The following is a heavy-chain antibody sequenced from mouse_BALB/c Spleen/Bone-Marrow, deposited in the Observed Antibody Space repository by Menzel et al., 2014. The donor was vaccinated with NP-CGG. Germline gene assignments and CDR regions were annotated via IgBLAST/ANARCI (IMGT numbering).Heavy chain of an antibody. CDR3: ARHPIYYYGSSWGNYAMDY. V-gene: IGHV5-12-2*01. CDR1: GFTFSSYT. Sequence: EVKLVESGGGLVQPGGSLKLSCAAPGFTFSSYTMSWVRQTPEKRLEWVAYISNGGGSTHYPDTVKGRFTISRDNAKNTLYLQMSSLKSEDTAMYYCARHPIYYYGSSWGNYAMDYWGQGTSVTVSS. CDR2: ISNGGGST. D-gene: IGHD1-1*01. J-gene: IGHJ4*01.